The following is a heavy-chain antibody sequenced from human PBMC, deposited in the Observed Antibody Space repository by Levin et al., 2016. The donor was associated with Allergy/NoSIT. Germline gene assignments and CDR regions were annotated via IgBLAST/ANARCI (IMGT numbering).Heavy chain of an antibody. J-gene: IGHJ5*02. D-gene: IGHD3-10*01. V-gene: IGHV4-4*02. CDR3: TRASGTYYYIYYFDP. CDR2: IYDGGRT. Sequence: WIRQPPGKGLEWIGQIYDGGRTTYNPSLESRVTISMDKSRNQFSLMLRSVTGADTAVYYCTRASGTYYYIYYFDPWGQGTLVTVSS.